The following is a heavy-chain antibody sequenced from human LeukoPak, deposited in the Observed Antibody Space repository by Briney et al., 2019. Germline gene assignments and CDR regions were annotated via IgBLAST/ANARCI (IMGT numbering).Heavy chain of an antibody. V-gene: IGHV3-9*01. CDR3: AKANYQLLPPNHPYGLDV. D-gene: IGHD2-2*01. CDR1: GFTFDDYA. Sequence: GRSLRLSCAASGFTFDDYAMYWVRQAPGKGLEWVSGISWNSGSIGYAVSVKGRFTISRDNAKNSLYLQMNSLRAEDTALYYCAKANYQLLPPNHPYGLDVWGQGTTVTVSS. CDR2: ISWNSGSI. J-gene: IGHJ6*02.